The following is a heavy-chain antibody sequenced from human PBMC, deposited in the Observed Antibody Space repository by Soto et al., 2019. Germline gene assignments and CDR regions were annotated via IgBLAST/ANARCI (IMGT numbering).Heavy chain of an antibody. CDR3: ARDTEIYCSGGSCYGGGYYYYGMDV. CDR1: GYTFTRHG. Sequence: ASVKVSCKASGYTFTRHGMEWVRQAPGQRLEWMGWINAGNGNTKYSQKFQGRVTITRDTSASTVYMELSSLRSEDTAVYYCARDTEIYCSGGSCYGGGYYYYGMDVWGQGTTVTVSS. CDR2: INAGNGNT. V-gene: IGHV1-3*01. J-gene: IGHJ6*02. D-gene: IGHD2-15*01.